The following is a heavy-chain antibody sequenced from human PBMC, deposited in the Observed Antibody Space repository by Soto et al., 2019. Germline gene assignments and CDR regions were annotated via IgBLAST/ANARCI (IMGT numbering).Heavy chain of an antibody. CDR1: GFNFSNAW. Sequence: GGSLRLSCAASGFNFSNAWMTWVRQAPGKGLERVGLIRSQGDGGTADYAAPVRGRFTISRDDSQSLVFLHMDNLQPEDTAVYYCITAPLRWGQGTLVTVSS. J-gene: IGHJ4*02. CDR3: ITAPLR. CDR2: IRSQGDGGTA. V-gene: IGHV3-15*01.